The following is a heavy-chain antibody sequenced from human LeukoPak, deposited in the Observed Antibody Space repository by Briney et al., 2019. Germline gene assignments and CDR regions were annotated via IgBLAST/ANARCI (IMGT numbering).Heavy chain of an antibody. V-gene: IGHV3-30*02. D-gene: IGHD6-13*01. J-gene: IGHJ4*02. CDR2: IRYDGSNK. Sequence: GGSLRLSCAASGFTFSSYGMHWVRQAPGKGLEWVAFIRYDGSNKYYADSVKGRFTISRDNSKNTLYLQMNSLRAEDTAVYYCAKEGSSWLKNPFDYWGQGTLVT. CDR1: GFTFSSYG. CDR3: AKEGSSWLKNPFDY.